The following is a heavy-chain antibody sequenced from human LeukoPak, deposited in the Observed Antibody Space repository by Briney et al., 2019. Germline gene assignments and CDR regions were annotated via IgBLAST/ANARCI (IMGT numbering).Heavy chain of an antibody. CDR1: GFTFSSYG. D-gene: IGHD3-10*01. CDR3: ARDFGITWAQYYFDY. V-gene: IGHV3-30*02. Sequence: GGSLRLSCAASGFTFSSYGMHWVRQAPGKGLEWVPFIRYDGSNKYYADSVKGRFTISRDNSKNTLYLQMNSLRAEDTAVYYCARDFGITWAQYYFDYWGQGTLVTVSS. J-gene: IGHJ4*02. CDR2: IRYDGSNK.